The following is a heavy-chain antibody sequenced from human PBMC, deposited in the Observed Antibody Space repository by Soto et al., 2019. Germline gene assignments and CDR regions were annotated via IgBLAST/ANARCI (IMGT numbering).Heavy chain of an antibody. Sequence: GGSLRLSCAASGFTFSSYAMSWVRQAPGKGLEWVSAISGSGGSTYYADSVKGRFTISRDNSKNTLYLQMNSLRAEDTAVYYCAKDIMYYDILTAFDYWGQGTLVTVSS. CDR1: GFTFSSYA. D-gene: IGHD3-9*01. V-gene: IGHV3-23*01. CDR3: AKDIMYYDILTAFDY. CDR2: ISGSGGST. J-gene: IGHJ4*02.